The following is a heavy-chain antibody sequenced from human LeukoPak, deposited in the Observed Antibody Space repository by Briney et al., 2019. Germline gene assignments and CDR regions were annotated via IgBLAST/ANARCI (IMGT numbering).Heavy chain of an antibody. J-gene: IGHJ4*02. V-gene: IGHV3-23*01. CDR2: ISGSGGST. Sequence: GASLRLSCAASGFTFSSYAMSWVRQAPGKGVEWVSAISGSGGSTYYADSVKGRFTISRDNSKNTLYLQINILRAEDTAVYYCAKVDYDFWSGLYYFDYWGQGTLVTVSS. D-gene: IGHD3-3*01. CDR3: AKVDYDFWSGLYYFDY. CDR1: GFTFSSYA.